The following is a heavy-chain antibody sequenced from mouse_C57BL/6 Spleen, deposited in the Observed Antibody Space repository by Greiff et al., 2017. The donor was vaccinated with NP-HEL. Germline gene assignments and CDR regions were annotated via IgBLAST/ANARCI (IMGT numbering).Heavy chain of an antibody. J-gene: IGHJ3*01. Sequence: QVHVQQPGAELVRPGASVKLSCKASGYTFTSYGISWVKQRTGQGLEWIGEIYPRSGNTYYNEKFKGKATLTADKSSSTAYMELRSLTSEDSAVYFCARSITTVVAPRFAYWGQGTLVTVSA. V-gene: IGHV1-81*01. CDR2: IYPRSGNT. D-gene: IGHD1-1*01. CDR1: GYTFTSYG. CDR3: ARSITTVVAPRFAY.